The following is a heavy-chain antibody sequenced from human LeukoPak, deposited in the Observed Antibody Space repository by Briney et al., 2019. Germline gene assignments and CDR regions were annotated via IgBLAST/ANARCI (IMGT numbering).Heavy chain of an antibody. CDR1: GGSISSGDYY. J-gene: IGHJ4*02. CDR3: ARVGDYYDSSRHFDY. V-gene: IGHV4-30-4*08. Sequence: ASETLSLTCTVSGGSISSGDYYWSWIRQPPGKGLEWIGYIYYSGSTYYNPSLKSRVTISVDTSTNQFSLKLSSVTAADTAVYYCARVGDYYDSSRHFDYWGQGTLVTVSS. CDR2: IYYSGST. D-gene: IGHD3-22*01.